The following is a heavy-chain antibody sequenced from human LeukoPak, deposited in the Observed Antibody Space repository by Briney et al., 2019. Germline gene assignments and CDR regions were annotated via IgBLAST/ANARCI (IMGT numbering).Heavy chain of an antibody. CDR2: ISYDGSNK. CDR1: GFTFSSYA. CDR3: AKAVRAYYYDSSGRYYGMDV. J-gene: IGHJ6*02. V-gene: IGHV3-30-3*01. Sequence: GGSLRLSCAASGFTFSSYAIHWVRQAPGKGLEWVAVISYDGSNKYYADSVKGRFTISRDNSKNTLYLQMNSLRAEDTAVYYCAKAVRAYYYDSSGRYYGMDVWGQGTTVTVSS. D-gene: IGHD3-22*01.